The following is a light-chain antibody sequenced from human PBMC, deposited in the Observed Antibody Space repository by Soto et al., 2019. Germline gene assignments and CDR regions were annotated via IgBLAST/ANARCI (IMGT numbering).Light chain of an antibody. CDR3: CSYAGNDNVV. CDR1: RSDVGGYNY. J-gene: IGLJ2*01. CDR2: DVS. Sequence: QSALTQPRSVSGSPGQSVTISCTGTRSDVGGYNYVSWHQQHPGKAPKLMMYDVSKRPSGVPDRFSGSKSGNTASLTISGLQDEDEADYYCCSYAGNDNVVFGGGTKVTVL. V-gene: IGLV2-11*01.